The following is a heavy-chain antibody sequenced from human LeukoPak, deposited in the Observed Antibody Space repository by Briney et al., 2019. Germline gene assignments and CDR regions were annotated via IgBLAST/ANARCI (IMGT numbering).Heavy chain of an antibody. CDR3: ARVSFGGVIVAQDY. V-gene: IGHV4-34*01. CDR2: INYSGSA. CDR1: GSSFSGYD. D-gene: IGHD3-16*02. Sequence: SETLSLTCAVSGSSFSGYDWSWIRQPPGKGLEWIGEINYSGSANYNESLRSRAGVSLDRSKNQFSLRLTSVTAADTAVYFCARVSFGGVIVAQDYWGQGTLVTVSS. J-gene: IGHJ4*02.